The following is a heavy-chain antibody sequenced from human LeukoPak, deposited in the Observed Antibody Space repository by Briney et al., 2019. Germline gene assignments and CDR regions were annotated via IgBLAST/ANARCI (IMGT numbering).Heavy chain of an antibody. CDR3: ARAAARPTLVDY. J-gene: IGHJ4*02. D-gene: IGHD6-6*01. CDR1: GGSISSYY. CDR2: INHSGST. Sequence: KTSETLSLTCTVSGGSISSYYWSWIRQPPGKGLEWIGEINHSGSTNYNPSLKSRVTISVDTSKNQFSLKLSSVTAADTAVYYCARAAARPTLVDYWGQGTLVTVSS. V-gene: IGHV4-34*01.